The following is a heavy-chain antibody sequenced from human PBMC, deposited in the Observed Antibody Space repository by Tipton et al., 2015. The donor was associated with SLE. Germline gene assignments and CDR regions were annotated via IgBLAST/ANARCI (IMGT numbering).Heavy chain of an antibody. Sequence: SLRLSCAASGFTFSNAWTSWVRQAPGKGLEWVGRIKSKTDGGTTDYAAPVKGRFTISRDDSKNTLYLQMNSLKTEDTAVYYCTSGSSWYGDWYFDLWGRGTLVTVSS. D-gene: IGHD6-13*01. CDR2: IKSKTDGGTT. CDR3: TSGSSWYGDWYFDL. CDR1: GFTFSNAW. V-gene: IGHV3-15*01. J-gene: IGHJ2*01.